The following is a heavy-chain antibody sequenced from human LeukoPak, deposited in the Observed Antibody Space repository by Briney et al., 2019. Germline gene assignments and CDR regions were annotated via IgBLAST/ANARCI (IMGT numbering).Heavy chain of an antibody. D-gene: IGHD5-18*01. CDR1: GYSFTSYW. Sequence: GESLKISCKGSGYSFTSYWIGWVRQMPGKGLEWMGIIYPGDSDTRYSPSSQGQVTISADKSISTAYLQWSSLKASDTAMYYCARRGYSYGYGYYYYGMDVWGQGTTVTVSS. J-gene: IGHJ6*02. V-gene: IGHV5-51*01. CDR2: IYPGDSDT. CDR3: ARRGYSYGYGYYYYGMDV.